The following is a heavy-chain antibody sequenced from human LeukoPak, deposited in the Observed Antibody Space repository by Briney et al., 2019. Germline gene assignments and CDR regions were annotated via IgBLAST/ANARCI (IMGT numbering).Heavy chain of an antibody. J-gene: IGHJ5*02. V-gene: IGHV4-30-2*01. CDR1: GGSISSGGNY. CDR3: ARKGLGSGSDP. Sequence: PSQTLSLTCTVSGGSISSGGNYWSWIRQPPGKGLEWIGYIYHSGSTYYNPSLKSRVTISVDRSKNQFSLKLSSVTAADTAVYYCARKGLGSGSDPWGQGTLVTVSS. D-gene: IGHD3-10*01. CDR2: IYHSGST.